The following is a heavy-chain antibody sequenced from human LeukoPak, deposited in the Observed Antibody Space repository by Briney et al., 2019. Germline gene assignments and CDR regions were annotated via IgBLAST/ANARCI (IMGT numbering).Heavy chain of an antibody. V-gene: IGHV4-59*01. J-gene: IGHJ6*02. CDR1: GGSISSYY. CDR3: ARGSYYYYGMDV. Sequence: SETLSLTCTVSGGSISSYYWSWIRQPPGKGLEWIGYTYYSGSTNYNPSLKSRVTISVDTSKNQFSLKLSSVTAADTAVYYCARGSYYYYGMDVWGQGTTVTVSS. CDR2: TYYSGST.